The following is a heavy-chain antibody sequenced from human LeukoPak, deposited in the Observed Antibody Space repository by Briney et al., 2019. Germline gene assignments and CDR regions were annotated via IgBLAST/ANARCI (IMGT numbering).Heavy chain of an antibody. CDR3: TTDSGSSWWGGWFDP. D-gene: IGHD6-13*01. J-gene: IGHJ5*02. V-gene: IGHV3-15*01. CDR1: GFTFSNAW. Sequence: PGGSLRLSCAASGFTFSNAWMSWVRQAPGKGLEWVGRIKSKTDGETTDYAAPVKGRFTISRDDSKNTLYLQMNSLKTEDTAVYYCTTDSGSSWWGGWFDPWGQGTLVTVSS. CDR2: IKSKTDGETT.